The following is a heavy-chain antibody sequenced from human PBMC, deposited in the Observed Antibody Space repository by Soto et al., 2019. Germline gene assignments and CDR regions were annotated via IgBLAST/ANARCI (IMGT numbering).Heavy chain of an antibody. J-gene: IGHJ6*02. D-gene: IGHD1-26*01. CDR2: IIPIFGTA. CDR1: GGTFSSYA. CDR3: ASSLRGSYAYYYYYGMDV. V-gene: IGHV1-69*13. Sequence: SVKVSCKASGGTFSSYAISWVRQAPGQGLEWMGGIIPIFGTANYAQKFQGRVTITADESTSTAYMELSSLRSEDTAVYYCASSLRGSYAYYYYYGMDVWGQGTTVTVSS.